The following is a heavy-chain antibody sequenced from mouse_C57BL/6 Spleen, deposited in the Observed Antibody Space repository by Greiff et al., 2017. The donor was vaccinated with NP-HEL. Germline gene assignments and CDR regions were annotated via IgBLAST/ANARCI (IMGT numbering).Heavy chain of an antibody. CDR2: INPNNGGT. D-gene: IGHD4-1*02. Sequence: EVQLQQSGPELVKPGASVKISCKASGYTFTDYYMNWVKQSHGKSLEWIGDINPNNGGTSYNQKFKGKATLTVDKSSSTAYMELRSLTSEDSAVYYCARRTQLIWFAYWGQGTLVTVSA. CDR1: GYTFTDYY. CDR3: ARRTQLIWFAY. V-gene: IGHV1-26*01. J-gene: IGHJ3*01.